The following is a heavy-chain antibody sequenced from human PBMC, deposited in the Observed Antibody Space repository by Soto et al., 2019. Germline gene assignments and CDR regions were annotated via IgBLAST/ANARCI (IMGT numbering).Heavy chain of an antibody. CDR2: ITGNSDT. J-gene: IGHJ4*02. Sequence: EVQLLESGGGLVQPGGSLRLSCAASGFTFSNYPINWVRQAPGKGLQWVSAITGNSDTFYADSVKGRFTVSRDNAKNTLYLQMNSLRAEDTGVYYCAKVNWNSGNDDDFCGQGTLVTVSS. CDR3: AKVNWNSGNDDDF. D-gene: IGHD5-12*01. CDR1: GFTFSNYP. V-gene: IGHV3-23*01.